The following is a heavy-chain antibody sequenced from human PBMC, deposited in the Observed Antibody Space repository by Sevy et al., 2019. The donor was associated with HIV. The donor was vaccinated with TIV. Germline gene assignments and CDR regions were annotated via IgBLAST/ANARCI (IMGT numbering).Heavy chain of an antibody. CDR2: ISRYNT. CDR1: GYTFISYG. CDR3: ARSPSGSQGPGQLFQH. J-gene: IGHJ1*01. D-gene: IGHD1-26*01. V-gene: IGHV1-18*01. Sequence: ASVKVSCKDSGYTFISYGITWVRQAPGQGLEWMGWISRYNTNYAQKLQGRVTMTTDTSTSTVYMELRSLRSDDTAVYYCARSPSGSQGPGQLFQHWGQGTLVTVSS.